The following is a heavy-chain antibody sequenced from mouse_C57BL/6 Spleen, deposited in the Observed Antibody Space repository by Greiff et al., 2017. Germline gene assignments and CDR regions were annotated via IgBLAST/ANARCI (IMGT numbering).Heavy chain of an antibody. Sequence: VQLKQSVAELVRPGASVKLSCTASGFNIKNTYMHWVKQRPEQGLEWIGRIDPANGNTKYAPKFQGKATITADTSSNTAYLQLSSLTSEDTAIYYCARSRYGSSYNYAMDYWGQGTSVTVSS. CDR1: GFNIKNTY. D-gene: IGHD1-1*01. V-gene: IGHV14-3*01. CDR3: ARSRYGSSYNYAMDY. CDR2: IDPANGNT. J-gene: IGHJ4*01.